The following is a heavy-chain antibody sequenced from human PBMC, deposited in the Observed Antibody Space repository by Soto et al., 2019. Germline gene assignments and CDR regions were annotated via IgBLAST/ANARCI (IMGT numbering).Heavy chain of an antibody. CDR3: AKDSGYNYGYFRWFDP. CDR2: IYHSGST. Sequence: SETLSLTCAVSGGSISSGGYSWSWIRQPPGKGLEWIGYIYHSGSTYYNPALKSRVTISVDTSKSQFSLKLSSVTAADTAVYYCAKDSGYNYGYFRWFDPWGQGTLVTVSS. V-gene: IGHV4-30-2*02. D-gene: IGHD5-18*01. J-gene: IGHJ5*02. CDR1: GGSISSGGYS.